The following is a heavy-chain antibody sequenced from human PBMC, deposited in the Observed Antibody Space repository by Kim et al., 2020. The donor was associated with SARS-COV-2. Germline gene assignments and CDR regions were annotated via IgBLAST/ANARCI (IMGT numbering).Heavy chain of an antibody. Sequence: SETLSLTCDVSGDSISNEGSYWGWIRQPPGKGLEWIGNIYYSGTTYYNPSLKSRVSISVDTSKNQFSLHLNSVTAADTAVYYCVRLGCDWYCPPGNWG. J-gene: IGHJ1*01. CDR3: VRLGCDWYCPPGN. CDR1: GDSISNEGSY. CDR2: IYYSGTT. D-gene: IGHD2-21*02. V-gene: IGHV4-39*01.